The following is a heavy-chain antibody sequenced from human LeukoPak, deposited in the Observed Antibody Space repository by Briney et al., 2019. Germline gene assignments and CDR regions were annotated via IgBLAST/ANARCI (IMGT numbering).Heavy chain of an antibody. CDR3: ASSLPYLGYCSGGSCYDAFDI. D-gene: IGHD2-15*01. CDR2: ISAYNGNT. CDR1: GYTFTSYG. V-gene: IGHV1-18*01. Sequence: ASVKVSCKASGYTFTSYGISWVRQAPGQGLEWMGWISAYNGNTNYAQKLQGRVTMTTDTSTSTAYMELRSLRSDDTAMYYCASSLPYLGYCSGGSCYDAFDIWGQGTMVTVSS. J-gene: IGHJ3*02.